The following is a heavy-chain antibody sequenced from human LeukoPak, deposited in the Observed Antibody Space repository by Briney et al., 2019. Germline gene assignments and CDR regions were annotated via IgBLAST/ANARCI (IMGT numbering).Heavy chain of an antibody. J-gene: IGHJ5*02. CDR2: IYPGDSDT. D-gene: IGHD6-13*01. CDR1: GYSFTSYW. Sequence: GESLKISCKGSGYSFTSYWIGWVRQMPGKGLEWMGIIYPGDSDTRYSPSFQGQVTISADKSISTAYLQWSSLKASDTAMYYCARQILYSSSWYYWFDPWGQGALVTVSS. CDR3: ARQILYSSSWYYWFDP. V-gene: IGHV5-51*01.